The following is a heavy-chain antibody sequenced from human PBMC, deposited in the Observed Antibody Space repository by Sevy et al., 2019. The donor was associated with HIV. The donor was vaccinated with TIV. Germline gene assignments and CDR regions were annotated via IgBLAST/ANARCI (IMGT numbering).Heavy chain of an antibody. CDR2: IYYSGST. CDR3: GGADESIGESGDWFDA. Sequence: SETLSLTCTVSGGSISSYYWSWIRQPPGKGLEWIGYIYYSGSTNYNPSLRSRVTISVDTSKNQFSLKLSSVTAADTVEYCGGGADESIGESGDWFDAWGQGTLVTVSS. CDR1: GGSISSYY. V-gene: IGHV4-59*01. J-gene: IGHJ5*02. D-gene: IGHD3-16*01.